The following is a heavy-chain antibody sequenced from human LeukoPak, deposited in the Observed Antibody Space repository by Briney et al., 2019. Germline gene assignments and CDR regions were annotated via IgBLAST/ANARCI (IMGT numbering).Heavy chain of an antibody. V-gene: IGHV3-48*01. D-gene: IGHD4-17*01. J-gene: IGHJ4*02. Sequence: PGGSLRLSCAASGFTFSSYSMNWVRQAPGKGLEWVSYISSSSSTIYYADSVKGRFTISRDNAKNSLYPQMNSLRAEDTAVYYCARDGDYGDYVMDYWGQGTLVTVSS. CDR1: GFTFSSYS. CDR3: ARDGDYGDYVMDY. CDR2: ISSSSSTI.